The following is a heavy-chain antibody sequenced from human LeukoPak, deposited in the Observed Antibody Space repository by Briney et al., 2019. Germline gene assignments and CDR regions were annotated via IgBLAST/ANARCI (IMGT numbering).Heavy chain of an antibody. CDR2: ISSSSSYI. D-gene: IGHD3-10*01. J-gene: IGHJ4*02. CDR3: ASLGVTTFDY. Sequence: NPGGSLRLSCAASGFTFSSYSMNWVRQAPGKGLEWVSSISSSSSYIYYADSVKGRFTISRDNAENSLYLQMSSLRAEDTAVYYCASLGVTTFDYWGQGTLVTVSS. V-gene: IGHV3-21*01. CDR1: GFTFSSYS.